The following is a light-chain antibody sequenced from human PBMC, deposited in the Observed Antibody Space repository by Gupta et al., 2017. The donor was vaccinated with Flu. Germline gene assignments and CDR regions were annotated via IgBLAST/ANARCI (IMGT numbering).Light chain of an antibody. Sequence: QSALTQTRSVSGSPGQSVTISCTGTSSDVGGYNFVSWYQQHPGKAPKLMIYDVTKRPSGVPDRFSGSKSGNTASLTISGLQAEDEADYYCCSYAARYSYVFGTGTKVTVL. CDR3: CSYAARYSYV. CDR1: SSDVGGYNF. J-gene: IGLJ1*01. CDR2: DVT. V-gene: IGLV2-11*01.